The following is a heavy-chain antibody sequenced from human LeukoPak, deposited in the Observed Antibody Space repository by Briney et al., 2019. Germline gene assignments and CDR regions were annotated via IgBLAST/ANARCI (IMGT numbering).Heavy chain of an antibody. CDR3: ARHSGTTADY. V-gene: IGHV4-39*01. CDR1: GASISSSAYY. Sequence: SETLSLTCTVSVSGASISSSAYYWGWIRRPPGKGLEWIATINYRGSTCYTPSLKSRVTISIDTSKNQFSLNLSSVTAADTAVYYCARHSGTTADYWGQGTLVTFSS. CDR2: INYRGST. J-gene: IGHJ4*02. D-gene: IGHD3-10*01.